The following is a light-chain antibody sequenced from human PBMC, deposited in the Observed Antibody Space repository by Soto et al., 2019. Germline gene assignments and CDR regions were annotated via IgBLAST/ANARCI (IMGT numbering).Light chain of an antibody. V-gene: IGLV4-69*01. J-gene: IGLJ3*02. CDR3: QTWGTGSWV. CDR2: LNSDGRH. CDR1: SGHSSYA. Sequence: QPVLTQSPSASASLGASVKLTCTLSSGHSSYAIAWHQQQPEKGPRYLMKLNSDGRHSKGDGIPDRFSGSSSGAERYLTISSLQSEDEADYYCQTWGTGSWVFGGGTKVTVL.